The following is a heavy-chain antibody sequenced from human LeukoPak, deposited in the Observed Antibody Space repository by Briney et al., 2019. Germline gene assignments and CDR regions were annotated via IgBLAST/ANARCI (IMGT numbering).Heavy chain of an antibody. CDR2: ISSNGGST. CDR3: VKEEQQLDPYYFDY. CDR1: GFTFSSYA. D-gene: IGHD6-13*01. V-gene: IGHV3-64D*06. Sequence: PGGSLRLSCSAPGFTFSSYAMHWVRQAPGKGLEYVSAISSNGGSTYYADSVKGRFTISRDNSKNTLYLQMSSLRAEDTAVYYCVKEEQQLDPYYFDYWGQGTLVTVSS. J-gene: IGHJ4*02.